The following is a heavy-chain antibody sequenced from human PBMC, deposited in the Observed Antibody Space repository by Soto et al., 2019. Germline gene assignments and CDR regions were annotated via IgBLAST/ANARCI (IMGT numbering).Heavy chain of an antibody. V-gene: IGHV4-4*08. CDR1: GVSLSNSY. CDR2: PWTRGST. Sequence: QVQLQESGPGLVKPSETMSLTCTVSGVSLSNSYCSWARQPPGKGLEWIGHPWTRGSTNYNPSLRSRVTLSVDTSNNQVPLQLSSVPATDTAVYYCAKGGGSYTTGWYNDYWGQGTLVTVSS. J-gene: IGHJ4*02. CDR3: AKGGGSYTTGWYNDY. D-gene: IGHD6-19*01.